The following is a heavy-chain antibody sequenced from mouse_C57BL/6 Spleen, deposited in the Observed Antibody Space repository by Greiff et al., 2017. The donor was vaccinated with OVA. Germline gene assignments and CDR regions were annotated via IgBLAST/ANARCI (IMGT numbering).Heavy chain of an antibody. V-gene: IGHV1-62-2*01. J-gene: IGHJ2*01. CDR1: GYTFTEYT. Sequence: LEESGAELVKPGASVKLSCKASGYTFTEYTIHWVKQRSGQGLEWIGWFYPGSGSIKYNEKFKDKATLTADKSSSTVYMERRRVTSEDAAVYCGARHEEVLRSDYCDYWGQGTTLTVSS. CDR3: ARHEEVLRSDYCDY. CDR2: FYPGSGSI. D-gene: IGHD1-1*01.